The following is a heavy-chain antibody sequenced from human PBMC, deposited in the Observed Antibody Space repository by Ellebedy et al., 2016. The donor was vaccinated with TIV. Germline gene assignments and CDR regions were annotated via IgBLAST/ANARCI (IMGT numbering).Heavy chain of an antibody. V-gene: IGHV3-23*01. Sequence: GGSLRLXXAASGFTFSSYAMSWVRQAPGKGLEWVSAIRGSGVSTYYADSVKGRFTISRDNSKNPLYLQMNSLRAEDTAVYYCAKDPGYCSSTSCYRYFQHWGQGTLVTVSS. CDR3: AKDPGYCSSTSCYRYFQH. D-gene: IGHD2-2*02. CDR1: GFTFSSYA. J-gene: IGHJ1*01. CDR2: IRGSGVST.